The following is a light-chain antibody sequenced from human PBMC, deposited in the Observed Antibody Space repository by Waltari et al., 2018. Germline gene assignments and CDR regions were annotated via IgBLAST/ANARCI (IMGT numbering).Light chain of an antibody. Sequence: QSALTQPRSVSGSPGQSVTISCTGTTSDVGGYNYVPWYQQHPGKAPKLMIYDVSKRPSGVPDRFSCSKSGNTASLTISGLQAEDEADYYCCSYAGSYTLGVFGGGTKLTVL. CDR2: DVS. CDR3: CSYAGSYTLGV. V-gene: IGLV2-11*01. CDR1: TSDVGGYNY. J-gene: IGLJ2*01.